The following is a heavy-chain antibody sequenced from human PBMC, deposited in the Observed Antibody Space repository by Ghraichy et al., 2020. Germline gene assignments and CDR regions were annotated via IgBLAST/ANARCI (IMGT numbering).Heavy chain of an antibody. CDR3: ARRRTTVTTPYVDY. CDR2: IDWDDDT. J-gene: IGHJ4*02. D-gene: IGHD4-17*01. Sequence: SGPTLVKPRQTLTLNCTFSGFSLSTSGMCVSWIRQPPGKTLEWLARIDWDDDTYYSTSLKTRLTISKDTSKNQVVLTMTNMDPVDTTTYYYARRRTTVTTPYVDYRSQGTLVTVSA. V-gene: IGHV2-70*11. CDR1: GFSLSTSGMC.